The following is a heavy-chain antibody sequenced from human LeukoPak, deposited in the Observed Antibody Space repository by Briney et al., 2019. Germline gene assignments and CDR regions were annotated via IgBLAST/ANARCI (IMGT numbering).Heavy chain of an antibody. CDR2: INQDGSEE. D-gene: IGHD5-12*01. CDR1: GFAFNSYT. CDR3: VRDGGVSGYDLLDY. V-gene: IGHV3-7*01. J-gene: IGHJ4*02. Sequence: GGSLRLSCAASGFAFNSYTIKWVRQAPGKGLEWVAHINQDGSEEHYMDSVKARFIISRDNAKNSLSLQMDSLRAEDTAVYYCVRDGGVSGYDLLDYWGQGTFVTVSS.